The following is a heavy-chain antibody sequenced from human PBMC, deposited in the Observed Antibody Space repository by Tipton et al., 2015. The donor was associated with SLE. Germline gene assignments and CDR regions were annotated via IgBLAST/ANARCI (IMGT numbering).Heavy chain of an antibody. D-gene: IGHD5-18*01. CDR2: IIPIFGTA. CDR3: ARVRVDTAMGVFDF. CDR1: GGTFGTYA. Sequence: QSGAEVKEPGSSVKVSCKASGGTFGTYAISWVRQAPGQGPEWMGGIIPIFGTANYAQIFQDRVTITADESARTAYMELSSLGFDDTAIYYCARVRVDTAMGVFDFWGQGTLVTVSS. V-gene: IGHV1-69*01. J-gene: IGHJ4*02.